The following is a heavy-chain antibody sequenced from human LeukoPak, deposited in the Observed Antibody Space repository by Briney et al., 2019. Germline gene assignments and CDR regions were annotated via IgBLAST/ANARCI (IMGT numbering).Heavy chain of an antibody. CDR3: GRDWGTGNYDVGDYMDV. Sequence: PGGSLRLSCAASGFTFRSYAMHWVRQAPGKGLEWVAVISYDGRNEYYADSVKGRFTLSRDNSKNTLFLQMNTLRPEDTAVYYCGRDWGTGNYDVGDYMDVWGKGTTVTVSS. V-gene: IGHV3-30*01. CDR1: GFTFRSYA. CDR2: ISYDGRNE. J-gene: IGHJ6*03. D-gene: IGHD1-7*01.